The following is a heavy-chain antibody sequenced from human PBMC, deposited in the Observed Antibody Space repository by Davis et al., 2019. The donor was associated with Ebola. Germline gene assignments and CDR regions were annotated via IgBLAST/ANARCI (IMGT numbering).Heavy chain of an antibody. D-gene: IGHD2-21*02. CDR1: GYSFTNYW. CDR3: ARGAYCGVGCYLDYYNFAMDV. J-gene: IGHJ6*02. Sequence: GESLKISCKASGYSFTNYWIAWVRQLPGKGLEWMGIIYPGDSATRYSPSFLGQVTISADKSSSTAYLQWSSLKASDTAMYYCARGAYCGVGCYLDYYNFAMDVWGQGTTVTVSS. CDR2: IYPGDSAT. V-gene: IGHV5-51*01.